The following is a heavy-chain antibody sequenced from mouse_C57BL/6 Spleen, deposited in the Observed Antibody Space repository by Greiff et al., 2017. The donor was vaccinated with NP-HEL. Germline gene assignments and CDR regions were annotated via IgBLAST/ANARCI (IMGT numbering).Heavy chain of an antibody. D-gene: IGHD2-2*01. J-gene: IGHJ4*01. CDR1: GYTFTSYG. CDR3: ARWGGYDRVYYAMDD. Sequence: QVQLQQSGAELARPGASVKLSCKASGYTFTSYGISWVKQRTGQGLEWIGEIYPRSGNTYYNETFTGKATLTADQSSSTAYMDLRSLTSEDAAVYFWARWGGYDRVYYAMDDWGQGTSVTVSS. CDR2: IYPRSGNT. V-gene: IGHV1-81*01.